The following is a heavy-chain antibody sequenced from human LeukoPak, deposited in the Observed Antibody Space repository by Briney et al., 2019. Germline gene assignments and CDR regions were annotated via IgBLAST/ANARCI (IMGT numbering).Heavy chain of an antibody. J-gene: IGHJ4*02. CDR1: GGSISSYY. D-gene: IGHD3-10*01. CDR2: IYTSGST. V-gene: IGHV4-4*07. Sequence: SETLSLTCTVSGGSISSYYWSWIRQPAGKGLEWIGRIYTSGSTNYNPSLKSRVTISVDTSKNQFSLKLSSVTAADTAAYYCARGRYYGSGSYYNPYRRYFDYWGQGTLVTVSS. CDR3: ARGRYYGSGSYYNPYRRYFDY.